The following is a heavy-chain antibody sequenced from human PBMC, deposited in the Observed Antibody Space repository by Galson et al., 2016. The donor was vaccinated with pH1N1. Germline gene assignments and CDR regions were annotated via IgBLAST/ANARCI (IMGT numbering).Heavy chain of an antibody. Sequence: SLRLSCAASGFTFSNYWMTWVRQAPGKGLEWVANIKQDGSQKYYVDSVKGRFTISRDSSKNTLYLQMNSLRPEDTAVYYCARGYPGFSYYGMDVWGQGTTVTVSS. CDR1: GFTFSNYW. J-gene: IGHJ6*02. CDR3: ARGYPGFSYYGMDV. V-gene: IGHV3-7*03. CDR2: IKQDGSQK. D-gene: IGHD2-15*01.